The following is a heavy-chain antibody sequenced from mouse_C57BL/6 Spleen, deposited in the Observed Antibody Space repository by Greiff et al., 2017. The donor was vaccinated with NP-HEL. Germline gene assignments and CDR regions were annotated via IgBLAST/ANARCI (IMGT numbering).Heavy chain of an antibody. V-gene: IGHV10-3*01. CDR1: GFTFTTYA. Sequence: EVQLQQSGGGLVQPKGSLKLSCAASGFTFTTYAMHWVRQAPGKGLEWVARIRRKSSNYATYYADSVTDRFTISRDDSQSMLYMQMNNLKTEDTAMYYCVRGLTGTPFGDWGQGTTLTVSS. J-gene: IGHJ2*01. D-gene: IGHD4-1*01. CDR2: IRRKSSNYAT. CDR3: VRGLTGTPFGD.